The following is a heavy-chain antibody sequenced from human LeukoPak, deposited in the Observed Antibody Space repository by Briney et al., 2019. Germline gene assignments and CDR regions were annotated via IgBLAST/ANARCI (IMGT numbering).Heavy chain of an antibody. J-gene: IGHJ4*02. CDR1: GFTFSNYG. CDR3: ARGSDGDFFDL. CDR2: IWYDGSHQ. Sequence: GGPLRLSCVSSGFTFSNYGMHWVRQAPDKGLEWAASIWYDGSHQYYSDSVKGRFTISRDNSKNTLYLQMNSLRGDDTAVYYCARGSDGDFFDLWGQGTLVTVSS. D-gene: IGHD4-17*01. V-gene: IGHV3-33*01.